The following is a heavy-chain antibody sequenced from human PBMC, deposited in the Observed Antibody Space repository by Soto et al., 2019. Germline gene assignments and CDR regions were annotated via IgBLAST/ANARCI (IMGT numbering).Heavy chain of an antibody. CDR2: IYWDDDK. D-gene: IGHD3-16*01. CDR3: AHPQPPNIGGEYYFDY. CDR1: GFSLSTSGVG. J-gene: IGHJ4*02. V-gene: IGHV2-5*02. Sequence: QITLKESGPTLVKPTQTLTLTCTFSGFSLSTSGVGVVWIRQPPGKALAWLALIYWDDDKRYTPSLKSRLTITKDTSKNTVVLTMTNMDPVDTATYYCAHPQPPNIGGEYYFDYWGQGTLVTVSS.